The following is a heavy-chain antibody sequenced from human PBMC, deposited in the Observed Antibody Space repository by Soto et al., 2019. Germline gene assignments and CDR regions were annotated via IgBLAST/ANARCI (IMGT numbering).Heavy chain of an antibody. D-gene: IGHD2-15*01. Sequence: GASVKVSCKASGYSFTIYGITWMRQAPGQGLEWMGWISTYDGNTNYAQNFQGRVSMARDTSTSTAYMELRSLRSDDTAVYYCARDRGRSCIGGICPFDYWGQGTLVTVS. CDR3: ARDRGRSCIGGICPFDY. CDR2: ISTYDGNT. V-gene: IGHV1-18*01. J-gene: IGHJ4*02. CDR1: GYSFTIYG.